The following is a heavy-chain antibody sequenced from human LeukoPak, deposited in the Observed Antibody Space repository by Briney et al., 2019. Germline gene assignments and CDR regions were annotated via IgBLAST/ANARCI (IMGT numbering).Heavy chain of an antibody. V-gene: IGHV3-30*18. Sequence: QPGGSLRLSCAASGFTFSSYGMHWVRQAPGKGLEWVAVISCDGSNKYYADSVKGRFTISRDNSKNTLYLQMNSLRAEDTAVYYCAKDIRGVIIEHNWFDPWGQGTLVTVSS. CDR2: ISCDGSNK. CDR3: AKDIRGVIIEHNWFDP. J-gene: IGHJ5*02. D-gene: IGHD3-10*01. CDR1: GFTFSSYG.